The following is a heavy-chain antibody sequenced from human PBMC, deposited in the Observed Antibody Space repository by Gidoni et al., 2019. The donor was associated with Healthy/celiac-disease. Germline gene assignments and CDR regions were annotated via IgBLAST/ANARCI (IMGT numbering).Heavy chain of an antibody. CDR3: ASSPYCSSTSCLRYYYYGMDV. CDR2: IYYSGST. D-gene: IGHD2-2*01. J-gene: IGHJ6*02. V-gene: IGHV4-59*01. Sequence: QVQLQESGPGLVKPSETLSLTCTVSGGSISSYYWSWIRQPPGKGLEWIGYIYYSGSTNYNPSLKSRVTISVDTSKNQFSLKLSSVTAADTAVYYCASSPYCSSTSCLRYYYYGMDVWGQGTTVTVSS. CDR1: GGSISSYY.